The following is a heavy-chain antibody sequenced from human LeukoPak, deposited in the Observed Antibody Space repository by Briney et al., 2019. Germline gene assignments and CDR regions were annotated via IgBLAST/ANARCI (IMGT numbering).Heavy chain of an antibody. Sequence: PSETLSLTCAVYGGSFSGYYWSWIRQPPGKGLEWIGEINHSGSTNYNPSLKSRVTISVETSKNQFSLKLSSVTAADTAVYYCAKMTIFEATHYYYYYGMDVWGQGTTVTVSS. CDR2: INHSGST. V-gene: IGHV4-34*01. J-gene: IGHJ6*02. CDR1: GGSFSGYY. D-gene: IGHD3-3*01. CDR3: AKMTIFEATHYYYYYGMDV.